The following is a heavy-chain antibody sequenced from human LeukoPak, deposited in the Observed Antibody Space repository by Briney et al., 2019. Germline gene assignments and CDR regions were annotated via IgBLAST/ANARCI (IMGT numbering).Heavy chain of an antibody. CDR2: MNPKSGNT. Sequence: ASVKVSCKASGYTFTSYDTNWVRQVTGQGLEWMGWMNPKSGNTGYAQKFQGRVTITRNTSISTAYMEVSSLRYEDTAVYCCARRAVDNSYYYYMDVWGKGTTVTVSS. J-gene: IGHJ6*03. CDR3: ARRAVDNSYYYYMDV. V-gene: IGHV1-8*03. D-gene: IGHD6-19*01. CDR1: GYTFTSYD.